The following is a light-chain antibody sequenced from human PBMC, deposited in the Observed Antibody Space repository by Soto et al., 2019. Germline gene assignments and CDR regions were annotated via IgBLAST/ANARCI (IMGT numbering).Light chain of an antibody. Sequence: QSALTQPASVSGSPGQSITISCTGTSSDVGGYNYVSWYQQHPGKAPKLMIYEVSNRPSGVSNRFSGSKSGNTASLTISGLQAEDEADYYCSSYTSSNTLVFGTGTQVTVL. J-gene: IGLJ1*01. CDR2: EVS. CDR3: SSYTSSNTLV. CDR1: SSDVGGYNY. V-gene: IGLV2-14*01.